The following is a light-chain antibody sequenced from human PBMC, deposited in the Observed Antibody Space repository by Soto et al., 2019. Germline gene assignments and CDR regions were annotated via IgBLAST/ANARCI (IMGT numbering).Light chain of an antibody. Sequence: QSALTQPPSASGSPGQSVTISCTGTSSDVGGYNYVSWYQQHPGKAPKLMIYEVSKRPSGVSNRFSGSKSGNTASLTISGLQAEDEADYYCSSYTRSSTRVFGGGTKVTVL. J-gene: IGLJ3*02. CDR1: SSDVGGYNY. CDR2: EVS. V-gene: IGLV2-14*01. CDR3: SSYTRSSTRV.